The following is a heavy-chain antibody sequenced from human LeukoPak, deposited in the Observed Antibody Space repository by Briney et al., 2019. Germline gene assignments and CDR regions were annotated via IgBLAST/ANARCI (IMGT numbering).Heavy chain of an antibody. V-gene: IGHV3-20*04. CDR2: INWNGGST. J-gene: IGHJ4*02. CDR1: GFTFDDYG. Sequence: GGSLRLSCAASGFTFDDYGLSWVRQAPGKGLEWVSGINWNGGSTGYADSVKGRFTISRDNAKNSLYLQMNSLRAEDTALYYCARVTYYDSLYYFDYWSQGTLVTVSS. D-gene: IGHD5-12*01. CDR3: ARVTYYDSLYYFDY.